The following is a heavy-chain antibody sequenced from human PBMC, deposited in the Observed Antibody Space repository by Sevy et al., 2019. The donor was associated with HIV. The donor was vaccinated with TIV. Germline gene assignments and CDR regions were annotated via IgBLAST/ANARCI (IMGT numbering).Heavy chain of an antibody. CDR2: IKQDGSDK. CDR1: GFTFSSHY. V-gene: IGHV3-7*01. D-gene: IGHD3-22*01. Sequence: GGSLRLSCAASGFTFSSHYMSWVRQAPGKGLEWVANIKQDGSDKFYVESVKGRFTISRDNAKNSLNLQLSSLRAEDTAMYFCAREALYYYDIERHYDDAFDMWGPGTMVTVSS. J-gene: IGHJ3*02. CDR3: AREALYYYDIERHYDDAFDM.